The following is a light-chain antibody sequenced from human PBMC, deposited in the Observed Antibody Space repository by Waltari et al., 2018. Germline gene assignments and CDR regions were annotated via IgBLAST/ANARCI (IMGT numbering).Light chain of an antibody. J-gene: IGKJ2*03. CDR3: QASYTTPYS. CDR2: AAS. Sequence: DLQMTQSPSSLSASVGDRVTISCRASKKVRSYLSWYQQKPGIAPKLVIYAASTLQSGVPSRVSGSGSGTNFNLTITRLQAEDCASYFCQASYTTPYSFGQGTKVEIK. CDR1: KKVRSY. V-gene: IGKV1-39*01.